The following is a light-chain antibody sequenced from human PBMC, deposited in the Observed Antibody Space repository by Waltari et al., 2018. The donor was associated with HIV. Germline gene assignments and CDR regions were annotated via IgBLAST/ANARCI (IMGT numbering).Light chain of an antibody. CDR1: SSDIGASNR. V-gene: IGLV2-18*02. CDR2: EVT. CDR3: SSYTTSSTWV. Sequence: SALTQPPSVSGSLGPSVTISCTGTSSDIGASNRVSWYQQSPGTPPKLIIYEVTHRPSGVPVRFSGSKSCNTASLTISGLQADDEADYYCSSYTTSSTWVFGGGTKLTVL. J-gene: IGLJ3*02.